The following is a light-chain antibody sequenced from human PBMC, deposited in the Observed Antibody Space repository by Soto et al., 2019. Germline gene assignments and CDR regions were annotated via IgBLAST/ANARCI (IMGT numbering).Light chain of an antibody. Sequence: EIVMTQSPATLSVSPGERDTLSCRASQSVSSNLAWYQQKPGQAPRLLMSGISTRATGIPARFSGSGSGTEFTLTISSLQSEDFAIYYCQQHNNWPLTFGGGTKVEIK. CDR3: QQHNNWPLT. V-gene: IGKV3-15*01. CDR1: QSVSSN. CDR2: GIS. J-gene: IGKJ4*01.